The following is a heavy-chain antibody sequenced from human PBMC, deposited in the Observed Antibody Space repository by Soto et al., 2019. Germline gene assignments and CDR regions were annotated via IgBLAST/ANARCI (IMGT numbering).Heavy chain of an antibody. V-gene: IGHV3-9*01. CDR2: VSWNSGSI. Sequence: EVQLVESGGGLVQPGRSLRLSCAASGFTXXXYAMHWVRQAPGKGLEWVSGVSWNSGSIGYADSVKGRFTISRDKAKNSLYLQMNSLRAEDTALYYCAKDLPGAGYRHYYYYYMDVWGKGTTVTVSS. J-gene: IGHJ6*03. CDR1: GFTXXXYA. CDR3: AKDLPGAGYRHYYYYYMDV. D-gene: IGHD3-16*02.